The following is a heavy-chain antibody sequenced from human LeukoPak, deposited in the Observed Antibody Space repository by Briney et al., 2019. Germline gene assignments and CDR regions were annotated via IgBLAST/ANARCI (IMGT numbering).Heavy chain of an antibody. Sequence: HPGGSLRLSCAASGFTFSSYGMHWVRRAPGKGLEWVAFIRYDGSNKYYADSVKGRFTISRDNSKNTLYLQMNSLRAEDTAVYYCAKDLYYHFWSGYFDYWGQGTLVTVSS. D-gene: IGHD3-3*01. V-gene: IGHV3-30*02. J-gene: IGHJ4*02. CDR2: IRYDGSNK. CDR3: AKDLYYHFWSGYFDY. CDR1: GFTFSSYG.